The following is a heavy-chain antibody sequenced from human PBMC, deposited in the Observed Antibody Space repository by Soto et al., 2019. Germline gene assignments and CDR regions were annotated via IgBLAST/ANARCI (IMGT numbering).Heavy chain of an antibody. CDR3: ARGLYGGNSEWFDP. CDR2: IYSGGST. CDR1: GFTVSSNY. J-gene: IGHJ5*02. D-gene: IGHD2-21*02. V-gene: IGHV3-66*01. Sequence: EVQLVESGGGLVQPGGSLRLSCAASGFTVSSNYMSWVRQAPGKGLEWVSVIYSGGSTYYADSVKGRFTISRDNSKNTLYLQMNSLRAEDTAVYYCARGLYGGNSEWFDPWGQGTLVTVSS.